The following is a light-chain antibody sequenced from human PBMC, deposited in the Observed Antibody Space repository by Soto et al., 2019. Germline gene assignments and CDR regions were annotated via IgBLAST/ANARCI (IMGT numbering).Light chain of an antibody. CDR1: SSDVGGYDY. CDR2: DIT. CDR3: CSYAGRYSWV. J-gene: IGLJ2*01. V-gene: IGLV2-11*01. Sequence: QSALTQPRSVSGSPGQSVTISCTGTSSDVGGYDYVSWYQQHPGIAPQLILYDITKRPSGVPDRFSGSKSGNTASLTISGLLAEDKADYYCCSYAGRYSWVFGGGTKLTVL.